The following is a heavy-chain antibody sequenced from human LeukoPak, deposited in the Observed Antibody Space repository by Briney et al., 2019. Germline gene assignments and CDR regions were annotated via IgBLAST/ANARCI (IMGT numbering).Heavy chain of an antibody. J-gene: IGHJ6*03. CDR3: ARDLWYSSGWYHYYYYYMDV. CDR2: IKLVRSEK. D-gene: IGHD6-19*01. Sequence: GGSLRLSCAASGFTFSSYWMSWVRQVPGKGLEWVANIKLVRSEKYYVDSVKGRFTTSRDNAKNSLYLQMNSLRAEDTAVYYCARDLWYSSGWYHYYYYYMDVWGKGTTVTVSS. CDR1: GFTFSSYW. V-gene: IGHV3-7*01.